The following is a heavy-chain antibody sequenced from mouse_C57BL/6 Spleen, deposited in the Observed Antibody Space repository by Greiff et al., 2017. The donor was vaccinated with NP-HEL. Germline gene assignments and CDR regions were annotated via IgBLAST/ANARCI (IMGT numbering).Heavy chain of an antibody. Sequence: VQLQQPGAELVRPGSSVKLSCKASGYTFTSYWMHWVKQRPIQGLEWIGNIDPSDSDTHYNQKFKDKATLTVDKSSSTAYMQLSSLTSEDSAVYYCAKEERIYDGWYERFALADWGQGTLVTVSA. D-gene: IGHD2-3*01. CDR3: AKEERIYDGWYERFALAD. V-gene: IGHV1-52*01. J-gene: IGHJ3*01. CDR2: IDPSDSDT. CDR1: GYTFTSYW.